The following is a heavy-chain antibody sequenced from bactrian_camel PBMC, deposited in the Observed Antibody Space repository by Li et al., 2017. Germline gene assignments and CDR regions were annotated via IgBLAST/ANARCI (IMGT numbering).Heavy chain of an antibody. V-gene: IGHV3S40*01. CDR1: GFTFSSYA. J-gene: IGHJ4*01. CDR2: NLSGGRGT. D-gene: IGHD2*01. Sequence: VQLVESGGGLVQPGGSLRLSCAASGFTFSSYAMTWVRQAPGKGLEWVSAMSVNLSGGRGTYYSDSVKGRFTISRDNAKNAMYLQLNGLQTEDTAMYYCARGSGADAMAFWGQGTQVTVS. CDR3: ARGSGADAMAF.